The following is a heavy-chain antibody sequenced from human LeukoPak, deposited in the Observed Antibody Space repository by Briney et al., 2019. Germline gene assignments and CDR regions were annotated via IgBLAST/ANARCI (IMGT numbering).Heavy chain of an antibody. V-gene: IGHV3-7*01. CDR3: ARGEEYDFWSGISGDV. J-gene: IGHJ6*02. CDR2: IKQDGSEK. CDR1: GFTFSSYW. D-gene: IGHD3-3*01. Sequence: GGSLRLSCAASGFTFSSYWMNWVRQAPGKGLEWVASIKQDGSEKYYVDSLKGRFTISRDNAKNSLYLHMNSLRAEDTAVYYCARGEEYDFWSGISGDVWGQGTTVTVSS.